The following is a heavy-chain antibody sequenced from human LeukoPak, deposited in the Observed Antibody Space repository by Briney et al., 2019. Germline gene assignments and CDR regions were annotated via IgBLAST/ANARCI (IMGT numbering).Heavy chain of an antibody. D-gene: IGHD1-20*01. CDR2: ISSNGGST. V-gene: IGHV3-64D*06. J-gene: IGHJ4*02. CDR1: GFTFSNYA. Sequence: GGSLRLSCSASGFTFSNYAMHWVRQAPGKGLEYVSAISSNGGSTSYAASVKGRFTISRDNSRNTLYLQMSSLRAEDTAVYYCVKGLTGTGFDYWGQGTLVTVSS. CDR3: VKGLTGTGFDY.